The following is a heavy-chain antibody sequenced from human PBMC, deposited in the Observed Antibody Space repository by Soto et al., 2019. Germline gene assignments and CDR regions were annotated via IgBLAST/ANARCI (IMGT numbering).Heavy chain of an antibody. J-gene: IGHJ4*02. V-gene: IGHV1-24*01. CDR2: FDAEDGET. D-gene: IGHD6-6*01. CDR1: GYTLTELS. CDR3: ATALGIAARSLVRPFDY. Sequence: ASVKVSCRVYGYTLTELSMHRVRQAPGKGLEWMGGFDAEDGETIYAQKFQGRVTMTEDTSTDTAYMELSSLRSEDTAVYYCATALGIAARSLVRPFDYWGQGTLVTVSS.